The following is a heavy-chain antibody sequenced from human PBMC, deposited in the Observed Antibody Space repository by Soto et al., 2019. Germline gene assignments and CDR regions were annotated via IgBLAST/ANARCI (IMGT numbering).Heavy chain of an antibody. CDR1: GYTLTELS. CDR2: FDPEDGET. D-gene: IGHD3-3*01. J-gene: IGHJ4*02. CDR3: ASFTYYDFWSGYYHHQIFDY. Sequence: ASVKVSCKVSGYTLTELSMHWVRQAPGKGLEWMGGFDPEDGETIYAQKFQGRVTMTEDTSTDTAYMELSSLRSEDTAVYYCASFTYYDFWSGYYHHQIFDYWGQGTLVTVSS. V-gene: IGHV1-24*01.